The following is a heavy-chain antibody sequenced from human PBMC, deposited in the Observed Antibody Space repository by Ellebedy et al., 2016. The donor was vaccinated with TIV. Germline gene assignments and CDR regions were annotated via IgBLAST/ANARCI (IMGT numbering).Heavy chain of an antibody. J-gene: IGHJ3*02. CDR1: GFTFSSYA. CDR3: ARDFLGLAAAGTPVAAAFDI. V-gene: IGHV3-21*01. Sequence: GESLKISCAASGFTFSSYAMNWVRQAPGKGLEWVSSISSSSSYIYYADSVKGRFTISRDNAKNSLYLQMNSLRAEDTAVYYCARDFLGLAAAGTPVAAAFDIWGQGTMVTVSS. D-gene: IGHD6-13*01. CDR2: ISSSSSYI.